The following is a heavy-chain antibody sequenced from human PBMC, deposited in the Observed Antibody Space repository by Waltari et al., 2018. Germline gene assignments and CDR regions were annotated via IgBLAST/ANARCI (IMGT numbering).Heavy chain of an antibody. CDR3: GRDVYGDYVGGGGGAFDI. J-gene: IGHJ3*02. CDR1: GFPLRPYG. D-gene: IGHD4-17*01. Sequence: EVQLVESGGGLVKPGGSLRLSCAASGFPLRPYGMNWVRQAPGKGLEWVSSISSRSYIYYVDSVKGRFTISRDNAKNSLYLQMNSLRAEDTAVYYCGRDVYGDYVGGGGGAFDIWGQGTMVTVSS. CDR2: ISSRSYI. V-gene: IGHV3-21*01.